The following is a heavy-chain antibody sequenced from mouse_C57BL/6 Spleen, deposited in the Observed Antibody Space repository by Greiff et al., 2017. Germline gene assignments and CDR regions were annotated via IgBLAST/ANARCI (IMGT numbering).Heavy chain of an antibody. J-gene: IGHJ2*01. Sequence: EVKVEESEGGLVQPGSSMKLSCTASGFTFSDYYMAWVRQVPEKGLEWVANINHDGSSTYYLDTLKSRFIISRDNAKNILYLQMSSLKSEDTATYYCARLCDYDGPFDYWGQGTTLTVSS. CDR3: ARLCDYDGPFDY. CDR1: GFTFSDYY. D-gene: IGHD2-4*01. CDR2: INHDGSST. V-gene: IGHV5-16*01.